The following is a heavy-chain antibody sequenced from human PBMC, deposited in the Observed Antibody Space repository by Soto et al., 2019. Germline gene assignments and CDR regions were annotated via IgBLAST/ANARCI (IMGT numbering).Heavy chain of an antibody. CDR1: GFTFSSYG. D-gene: IGHD3-10*01. CDR2: ISYDGSNK. V-gene: IGHV3-30*18. J-gene: IGHJ6*02. Sequence: QVQLVESGGGVVQPGRSLRLSCAASGFTFSSYGMHWVRQAPGKGLEWVAVISYDGSNKYYADSVKGRFTISRDNSKNPLYLQMNSLRAEDTAVYYCAKAGDWVRDLFPRYGMDVWGQGTTVTVSS. CDR3: AKAGDWVRDLFPRYGMDV.